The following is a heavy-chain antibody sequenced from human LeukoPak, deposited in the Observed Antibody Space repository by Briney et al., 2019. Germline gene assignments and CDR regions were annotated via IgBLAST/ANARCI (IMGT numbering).Heavy chain of an antibody. V-gene: IGHV1-69*04. CDR2: IIPILGIA. D-gene: IGHD6-13*01. J-gene: IGHJ4*02. CDR1: GGTFSSYA. CDR3: ARGAAAGP. Sequence: SVTVSYKASGGTFSSYAISWVRQAPGQGLEWMGRIIPILGIANYAQTFQGRVTITADKSTSTAYMELSSLRSEDTAAYYCARGAAAGPWGQGTLVTVSS.